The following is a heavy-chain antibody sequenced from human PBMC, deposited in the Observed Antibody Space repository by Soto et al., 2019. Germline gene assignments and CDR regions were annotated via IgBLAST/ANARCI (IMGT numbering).Heavy chain of an antibody. CDR1: GFMFSAYW. J-gene: IGHJ4*02. CDR2: IHGDGGKI. CDR3: ARDFYGGYTYGPGDY. Sequence: PGGSLRLSCAASGFMFSAYWMSWVRQAPGKGLEWVANIHGDGGKIYYVDSVKGRFTISRDNAKRSLHLQMNSLRAEDTAVYYCARDFYGGYTYGPGDYWGQGALVTVSS. D-gene: IGHD5-18*01. V-gene: IGHV3-7*01.